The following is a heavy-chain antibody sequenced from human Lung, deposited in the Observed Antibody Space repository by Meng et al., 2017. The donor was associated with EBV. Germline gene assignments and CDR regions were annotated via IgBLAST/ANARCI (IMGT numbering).Heavy chain of an antibody. Sequence: QVPRQESGPGLVKPSQTLSLTCAVSGGSISSGGYYWSWIRQHPGKGLEWIGYIYYSGSTYYNPSLKSRVTISVDTSKNQFSLKLSSVTAADTAVYYCAATVNDGYFDYWGQGTLVTVSS. J-gene: IGHJ4*02. D-gene: IGHD4-11*01. CDR1: GGSISSGGYY. V-gene: IGHV4-31*11. CDR3: AATVNDGYFDY. CDR2: IYYSGST.